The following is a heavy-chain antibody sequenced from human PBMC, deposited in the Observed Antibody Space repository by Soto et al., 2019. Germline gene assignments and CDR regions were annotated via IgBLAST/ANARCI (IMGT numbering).Heavy chain of an antibody. V-gene: IGHV3-30-3*01. CDR2: ISYDGSNK. CDR3: AREEFDYHDNRGYYWFEP. D-gene: IGHD3-22*01. J-gene: IGHJ5*02. Sequence: GGSLRLSCAASGVTFSSYAMHWVRQAPGKGLEWVAVISYDGSNKYYADSVKGRFTISRDNSKNTLYLQMNSLRAEDTFVYYCAREEFDYHDNRGYYWFEPWGERALVRVS. CDR1: GVTFSSYA.